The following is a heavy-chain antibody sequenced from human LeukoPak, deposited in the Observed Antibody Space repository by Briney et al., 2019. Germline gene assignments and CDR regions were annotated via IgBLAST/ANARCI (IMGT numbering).Heavy chain of an antibody. CDR3: ARDPTYYYDSSGAFDI. V-gene: IGHV4-61*02. Sequence: SETLSLTCTVSGGSISSSSYYWSWIRQPAGKGLEWIGRIYTSGSTNYNPSLKSRVTMSVDTSKNQFSLKLSSVTAADTAVYYCARDPTYYYDSSGAFDIWGQGTMVTVSS. D-gene: IGHD3-22*01. CDR1: GGSISSSSYY. CDR2: IYTSGST. J-gene: IGHJ3*02.